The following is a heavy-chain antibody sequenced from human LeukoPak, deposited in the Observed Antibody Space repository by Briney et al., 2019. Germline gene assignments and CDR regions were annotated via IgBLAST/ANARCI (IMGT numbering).Heavy chain of an antibody. Sequence: GASVKVSCKASGGTFSSYAISWVRQAPGQGLEWMGGIIPILGTANYAQKFQGRVTITADESTSTAYMELSSLRSEDTAVYYCAREARGYSYGQSHFDYWGQGTLVTVSS. V-gene: IGHV1-69*13. D-gene: IGHD5-18*01. CDR2: IIPILGTA. J-gene: IGHJ4*02. CDR1: GGTFSSYA. CDR3: AREARGYSYGQSHFDY.